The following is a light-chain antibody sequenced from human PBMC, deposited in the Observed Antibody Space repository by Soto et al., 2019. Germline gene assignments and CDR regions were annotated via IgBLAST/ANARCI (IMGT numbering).Light chain of an antibody. CDR2: QVT. CDR3: SSYTDSSNYA. CDR1: TGDLAIYNY. Sequence: QSALTQPPSASGYPGQSIIISCTGTTGDLAIYNYVSWYQQQPGKAPKLMIYQVTNRPSGVSNRFSGCRSGNTASLTISGLQAEAEADYYCSSYTDSSNYAFGTGTKV. V-gene: IGLV2-14*01. J-gene: IGLJ1*01.